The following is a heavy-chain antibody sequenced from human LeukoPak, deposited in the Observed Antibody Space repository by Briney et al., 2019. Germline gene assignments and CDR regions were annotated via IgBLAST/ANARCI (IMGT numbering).Heavy chain of an antibody. CDR3: APPHYYASTISTGSDY. CDR2: IYYTGTT. D-gene: IGHD3-22*01. J-gene: IGHJ4*02. Sequence: PSETLSLTCTVSGGSIISSIHYWGWIRQPSGKGLEWIGSIYYTGTTYYNSSLESRVSISVDTSKNQYSLQLRSVTGADTAVYYCAPPHYYASTISTGSDYWGQGALVTVSS. V-gene: IGHV4-39*01. CDR1: GGSIISSIHY.